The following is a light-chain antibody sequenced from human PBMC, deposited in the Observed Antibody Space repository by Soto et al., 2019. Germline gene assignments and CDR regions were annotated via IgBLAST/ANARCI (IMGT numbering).Light chain of an antibody. CDR3: HQRAGWPPT. J-gene: IGKJ4*01. CDR1: RSVNNF. Sequence: EIVLTQSPVTLSLSPGERATLSCRASRSVNNFVAWYQEKPGQAPSLLIYDASNRASDIPDRFSGSGSGTDFTLTISSLEPEDCAVYYCHQRAGWPPTFGGGTRVEIK. V-gene: IGKV3-11*01. CDR2: DAS.